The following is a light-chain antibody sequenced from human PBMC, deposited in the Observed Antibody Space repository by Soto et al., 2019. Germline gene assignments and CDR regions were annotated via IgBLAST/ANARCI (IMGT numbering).Light chain of an antibody. CDR3: QQYGSSPRT. J-gene: IGKJ5*01. Sequence: EFVLTQSPGTLSLSPGERATLSCRASQSVSNNYLAWYQQKPGQAPRLLIYGASNRATGIPDRFSGSGSGTDFTLTITRLEPEDFAVYFCQQYGSSPRTFGQGTRLEIK. CDR2: GAS. V-gene: IGKV3-20*01. CDR1: QSVSNNY.